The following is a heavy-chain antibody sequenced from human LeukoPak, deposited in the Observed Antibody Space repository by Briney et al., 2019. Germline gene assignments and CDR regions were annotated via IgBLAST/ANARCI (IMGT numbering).Heavy chain of an antibody. CDR2: INHSGST. V-gene: IGHV4-34*01. Sequence: SETLSLTCAVYGGSFSGYYWSWIRQPPGKGLEWIGEINHSGSTNYNPSLKSRVTISVDTSKNQFSLKLSSVTAADTAVYYRARPLTRGGTYYVWGQGTLVTVSS. CDR1: GGSFSGYY. J-gene: IGHJ4*02. CDR3: ARPLTRGGTYYV. D-gene: IGHD1-26*01.